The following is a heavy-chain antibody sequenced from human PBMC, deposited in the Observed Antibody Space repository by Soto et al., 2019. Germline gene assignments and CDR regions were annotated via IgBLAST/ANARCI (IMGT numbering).Heavy chain of an antibody. CDR2: INPSGGST. Sequence: ASVKVSCKASGYTFTSYYMHWVRQAPGQGLEWMGIINPSGGSTSYAQKFQGRVTMTRDTSTSTVYMELSSLRPEDTAVYYCAREVDYYDSSGYYRRDWYFDLWGRGTLVTVS. D-gene: IGHD3-22*01. CDR1: GYTFTSYY. V-gene: IGHV1-46*01. CDR3: AREVDYYDSSGYYRRDWYFDL. J-gene: IGHJ2*01.